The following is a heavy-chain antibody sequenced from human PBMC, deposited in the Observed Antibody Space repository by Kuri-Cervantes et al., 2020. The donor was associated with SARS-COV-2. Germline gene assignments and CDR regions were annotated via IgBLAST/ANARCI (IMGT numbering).Heavy chain of an antibody. J-gene: IGHJ4*02. V-gene: IGHV3-33*01. D-gene: IGHD2-2*02. Sequence: GGSLRLSCAASGFTFSSYGMHWVRQAPGKGLEWVAVIWYDGSNKYYADSVKGRFTISRDNSKNTLYLQMNSLRAADTAVYYCARDGGYCSSTSCYTTPEYWGQGTLVTVSS. CDR3: ARDGGYCSSTSCYTTPEY. CDR1: GFTFSSYG. CDR2: IWYDGSNK.